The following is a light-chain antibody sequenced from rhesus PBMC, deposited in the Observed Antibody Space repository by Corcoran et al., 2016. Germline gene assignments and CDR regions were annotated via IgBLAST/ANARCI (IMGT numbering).Light chain of an antibody. Sequence: DIQMTQSPSSLSASLGDRVTITVQASQGISNNLAWYQQKLGKVPKLLIYAASILQRGDPSRSSGCGFGTDVTLTIRSLQPKDFATYYCQHSDGIPLTLGGGSKGGIK. J-gene: IGKJ4*01. V-gene: IGKV1S17*01. CDR1: QGISNN. CDR2: AAS. CDR3: QHSDGIPLT.